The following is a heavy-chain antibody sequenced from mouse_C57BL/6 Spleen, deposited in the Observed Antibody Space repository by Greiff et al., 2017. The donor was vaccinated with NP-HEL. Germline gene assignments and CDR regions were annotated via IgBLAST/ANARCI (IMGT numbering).Heavy chain of an antibody. Sequence: VQLQESGPGLVAPSQSLSITCTVSGFSLTSYGVDWVRQPPGKGLEWLGVIWGGGSTNYNSALMSRLSISKDNSKSQAFLKMNSLQTDDTAMYYCAKHTGGLLLAGDAMDYWGQRTSVTVSS. D-gene: IGHD2-1*01. CDR3: AKHTGGLLLAGDAMDY. CDR2: IWGGGST. V-gene: IGHV2-9*01. CDR1: GFSLTSYG. J-gene: IGHJ4*01.